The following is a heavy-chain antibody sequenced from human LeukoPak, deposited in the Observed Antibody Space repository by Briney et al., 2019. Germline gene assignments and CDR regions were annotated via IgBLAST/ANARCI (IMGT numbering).Heavy chain of an antibody. D-gene: IGHD1-20*01. CDR2: INSYNGNT. Sequence: ASVKVSCKASGYTFPGYYMHWVRQAPGQGLEWMGWINSYNGNTQYAPKFKGRVTTTTDTSTSTAYMELRSLGSDDTAVYYCARRGNWNDFDYWGQGTLVIVSS. J-gene: IGHJ4*02. CDR3: ARRGNWNDFDY. V-gene: IGHV1-18*04. CDR1: GYTFPGYY.